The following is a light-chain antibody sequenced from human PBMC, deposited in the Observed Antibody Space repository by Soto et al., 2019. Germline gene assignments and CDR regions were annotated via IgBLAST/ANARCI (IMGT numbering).Light chain of an antibody. Sequence: EIQPTPPPSPRSASVRQRVPITSPASQNIGTSLAWYQQTPGKGPKLLISDASTLESGVPSRFGGSGSGTELTVSITSRKPNEFATYYCQQCFWHWTFGQGTKVDIK. J-gene: IGKJ1*01. V-gene: IGKV1-5*01. CDR1: QNIGTS. CDR2: DAS. CDR3: QQCFWHWT.